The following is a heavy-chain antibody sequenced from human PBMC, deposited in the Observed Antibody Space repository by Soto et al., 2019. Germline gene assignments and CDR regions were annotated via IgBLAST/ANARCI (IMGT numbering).Heavy chain of an antibody. CDR1: GFTFSSYG. CDR3: AREIVVVVAAQNLGVLDY. J-gene: IGHJ4*02. D-gene: IGHD2-15*01. Sequence: GGSLRLSCAASGFTFSSYGMHWVRQAPGKGLEWVAVIWYDGSNKYYADSVKGRFTISRDNSKNTLYLQMNSLRAEDTAVYYCAREIVVVVAAQNLGVLDYWGQGTLVTVSS. CDR2: IWYDGSNK. V-gene: IGHV3-33*01.